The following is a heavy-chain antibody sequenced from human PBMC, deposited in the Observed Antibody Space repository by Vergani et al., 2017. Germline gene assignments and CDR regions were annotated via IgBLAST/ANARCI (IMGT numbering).Heavy chain of an antibody. CDR1: GFTFSSYG. V-gene: IGHV3-33*01. D-gene: IGHD3-3*01. J-gene: IGHJ5*02. Sequence: QVQLVESGGGVVQPGRSLRLSCAASGFTFSSYGMHWVRQVPGKGLEWVAVIWYDGSNKYYADSVKGRFTISRDNSKNTLYLQMNSLRAEDTAVYYCARDTPPTYYDFWSGYLVGGWFDPWGQGTLVTVSS. CDR2: IWYDGSNK. CDR3: ARDTPPTYYDFWSGYLVGGWFDP.